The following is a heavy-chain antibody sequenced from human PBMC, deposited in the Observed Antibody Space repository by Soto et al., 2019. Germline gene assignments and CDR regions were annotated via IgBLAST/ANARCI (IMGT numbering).Heavy chain of an antibody. V-gene: IGHV5-51*01. CDR1: CYCFTTYW. CDR2: IYTGDSDT. Sequence: PGEVLNICSEASCYCFTTYWIGLGRPVPGKGLEWMGIIYTGDSDTRYSPSFQGQVTISADKSISTAYLQWSSLKASDTAIYYCAIRGASQWLKFWGQGTLVTVSS. D-gene: IGHD6-19*01. CDR3: AIRGASQWLKF. J-gene: IGHJ4*02.